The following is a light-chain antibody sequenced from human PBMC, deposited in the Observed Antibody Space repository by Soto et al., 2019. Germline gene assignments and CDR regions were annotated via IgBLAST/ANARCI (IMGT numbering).Light chain of an antibody. CDR3: QVRDVWPT. V-gene: IGKV3-11*01. J-gene: IGKJ1*01. CDR2: DAS. Sequence: ERAALSCRASQSVSTSLAWYQHKPGQAPRLIIYDASKRAPGIPARFSGSGSGTDFTLTISSPEPEDFAVYYCQVRDVWPTFGQGTKVDSK. CDR1: QSVSTS.